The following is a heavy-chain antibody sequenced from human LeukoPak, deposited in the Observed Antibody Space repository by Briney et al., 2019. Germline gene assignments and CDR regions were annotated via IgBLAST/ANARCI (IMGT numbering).Heavy chain of an antibody. CDR2: INDDGGLT. J-gene: IGHJ5*02. CDR3: AKGGYCSSISCYVGWFDP. Sequence: AGSLRLSCSAAGFTFSSHAMHWVRHAPGKGLELVSTINDDGGLTYYAYSVKGSFIISSDTSKNTLFLQMNSLRAEDTAVYYCAKGGYCSSISCYVGWFDPWGQGTLVTVSS. D-gene: IGHD2-2*01. V-gene: IGHV3-64*04. CDR1: GFTFSSHA.